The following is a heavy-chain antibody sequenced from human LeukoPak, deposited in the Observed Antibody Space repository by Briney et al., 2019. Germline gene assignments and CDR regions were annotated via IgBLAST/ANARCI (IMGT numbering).Heavy chain of an antibody. CDR1: GFTFSTYS. Sequence: GGSLRLSCAASGFTFSTYSMNWVRQAPGKGLEWISFIRHDSSDIYYADSVKGRFTISRDNAKNSLYLQMNSLRSEDTAVYYCARGWGYCSGTSCYIDYWGQGTLVTVSS. CDR3: ARGWGYCSGTSCYIDY. CDR2: IRHDSSDI. J-gene: IGHJ4*02. V-gene: IGHV3-48*01. D-gene: IGHD2-2*02.